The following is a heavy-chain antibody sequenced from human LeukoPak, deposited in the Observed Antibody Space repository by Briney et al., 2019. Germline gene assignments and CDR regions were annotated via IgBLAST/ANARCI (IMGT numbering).Heavy chain of an antibody. CDR1: GFTFSIYS. Sequence: PGGSLRLSCAASGFTFSIYSMNWVRQAPGKWLEWVSSIDSSSYNIYYADSVKGRFTISRDNAQSSVFLQRNSLRAEDTAVYYCARDLAYYYDRNYVWGQGTLVTVSS. J-gene: IGHJ4*02. CDR2: IDSSSYNI. D-gene: IGHD3-22*01. CDR3: ARDLAYYYDRNYV. V-gene: IGHV3-21*01.